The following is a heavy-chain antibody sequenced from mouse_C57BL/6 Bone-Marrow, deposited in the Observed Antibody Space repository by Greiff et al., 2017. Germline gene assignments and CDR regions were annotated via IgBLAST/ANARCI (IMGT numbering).Heavy chain of an antibody. CDR2: IYPRSGNT. CDR3: TGLGSRGFAY. CDR1: GYTFTSYG. Sequence: QVHVKQSGAELARPGASVKLSCKASGYTFTSYGISWVKQRTGQGLEWIGEIYPRSGNTYYNEKFKGKATLTADKSSSTAYMGLRSLTSDDSAVYFCTGLGSRGFAYWGQGTLVTVSA. D-gene: IGHD1-1*01. J-gene: IGHJ3*01. V-gene: IGHV1-81*01.